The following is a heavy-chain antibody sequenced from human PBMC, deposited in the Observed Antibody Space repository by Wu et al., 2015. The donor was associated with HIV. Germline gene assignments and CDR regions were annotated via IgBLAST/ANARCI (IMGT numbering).Heavy chain of an antibody. CDR2: IIPIFGTA. J-gene: IGHJ3*02. D-gene: IGHD6-19*01. Sequence: QVQLVQSGAEVKKPGSSVKVSCKASGGTFSSYAISWVRQAPGQGLEWMGGIIPIFGTANYAQKFQGRVTITTDESTSTAYMELSSLRSEDTAVYYCARSVRIAVAIDAFDIWGPRGQMVTVSS. CDR1: GGTFSSYA. V-gene: IGHV1-69*05. CDR3: ARSVRIAVAIDAFDI.